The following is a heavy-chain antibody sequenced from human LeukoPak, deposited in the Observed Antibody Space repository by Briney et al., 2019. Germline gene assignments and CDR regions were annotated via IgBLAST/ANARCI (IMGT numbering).Heavy chain of an antibody. CDR2: IYSGGST. Sequence: GGSLRLSCAASGFTVSSNYMSWVRQAPGKGLEWVSVIYSGGSTYYADSVKGRFTISRDNSKNTLYLQMNSLRAEDTAVYYCARALTGDAFDIWGQGTRVTVSS. J-gene: IGHJ3*02. CDR1: GFTVSSNY. V-gene: IGHV3-66*01. D-gene: IGHD3-9*01. CDR3: ARALTGDAFDI.